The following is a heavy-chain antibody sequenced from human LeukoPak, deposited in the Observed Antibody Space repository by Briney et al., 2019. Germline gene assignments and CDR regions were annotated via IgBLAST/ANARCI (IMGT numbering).Heavy chain of an antibody. CDR3: ARDAPYSSGWNAFDI. J-gene: IGHJ3*02. CDR1: GFTFSSYG. CDR2: IWYDGSNK. D-gene: IGHD6-19*01. V-gene: IGHV3-33*01. Sequence: PGGSLRLSCAASGFTFSSYGMHWVRQAPGKGLEWVAVIWYDGSNKYYADSVKGRFTISRDNSKNTLYLQMNSLRAEDTAVYYCARDAPYSSGWNAFDIWGQGTMVTVSS.